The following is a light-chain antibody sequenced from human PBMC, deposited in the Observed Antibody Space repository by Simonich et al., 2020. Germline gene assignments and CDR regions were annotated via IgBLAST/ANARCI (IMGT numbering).Light chain of an antibody. Sequence: DVVMTQSPDSLAVSLGERATINCKSSQSFLYSAKNKNYFSWYQQKPEQPPKLLIYWASTRESGVPDRFSGSGSGTDFTLTISSLQAEDVAVYYCQQYYSSPWTFGQGTKVEIK. J-gene: IGKJ1*01. V-gene: IGKV4-1*01. CDR1: QSFLYSAKNKNY. CDR2: WAS. CDR3: QQYYSSPWT.